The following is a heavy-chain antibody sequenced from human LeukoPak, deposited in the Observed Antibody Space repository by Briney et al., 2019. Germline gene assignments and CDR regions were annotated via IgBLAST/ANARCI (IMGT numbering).Heavy chain of an antibody. CDR2: IYYSGSA. J-gene: IGHJ5*02. V-gene: IGHV4-39*07. D-gene: IGHD3-3*01. CDR1: GGSISSTTYY. CDR3: ARDSGNEWFSEDTAFDP. Sequence: PSETLSLTCTVSGGSISSTTYYWGWIRQPPGKGLEWIGSIYYSGSAYYNPSLKSRVNILVDTSKNQFSLKLSSVTAADTAVYYCARDSGNEWFSEDTAFDPWGQGTLVTVSS.